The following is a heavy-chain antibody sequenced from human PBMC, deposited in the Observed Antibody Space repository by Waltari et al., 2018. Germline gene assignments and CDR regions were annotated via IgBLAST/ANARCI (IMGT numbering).Heavy chain of an antibody. V-gene: IGHV3-53*01. CDR1: GFTVSSNY. CDR3: AGTSLDWYFDL. D-gene: IGHD2-2*01. CDR2: IYSGGST. J-gene: IGHJ2*01. Sequence: EVPLVESGGGLIQPGGSLRLAGAAAGFTVSSNYRSWVRQGPGKGLEGVSVIYSGGSTYYAASVKGRFTISRDNSKNTRYLKMNSRRAGDTAVYYCAGTSLDWYFDLWGRGTLVTVSS.